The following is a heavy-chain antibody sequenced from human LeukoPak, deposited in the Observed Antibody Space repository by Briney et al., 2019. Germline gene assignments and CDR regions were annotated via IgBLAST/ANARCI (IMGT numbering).Heavy chain of an antibody. CDR1: GFTFSSYG. Sequence: GGSLRLSCAASGFTFSSYGMHWDRQAPGKGLEWVAFIRYDGSNKYYADSVKGRFTISRDNSKNTLYVQMNSLRAEDTAVYYCAKDSIWFGESNPVGYWGQGTLVTVSS. CDR2: IRYDGSNK. J-gene: IGHJ4*02. V-gene: IGHV3-30*02. D-gene: IGHD3-10*01. CDR3: AKDSIWFGESNPVGY.